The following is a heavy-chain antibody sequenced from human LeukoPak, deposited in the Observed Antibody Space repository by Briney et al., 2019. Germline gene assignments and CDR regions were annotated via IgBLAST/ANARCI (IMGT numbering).Heavy chain of an antibody. CDR3: ARGGFRELLYWADY. CDR1: GYTFTSYD. J-gene: IGHJ4*02. Sequence: ASVKVSCKASGYTFTSYDINWVRQATGQGLEWMGWMNPNSGNTGYAQKFQGRVTMTRNTSISTAYMELSSLRSEDTAVYYCARGGFRELLYWADYWGQGTLVTVSS. V-gene: IGHV1-8*01. D-gene: IGHD3-10*01. CDR2: MNPNSGNT.